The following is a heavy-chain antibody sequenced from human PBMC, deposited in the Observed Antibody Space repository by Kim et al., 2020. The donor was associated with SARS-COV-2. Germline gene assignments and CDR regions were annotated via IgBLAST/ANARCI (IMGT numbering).Heavy chain of an antibody. D-gene: IGHD1-26*01. CDR1: GFTFSSYG. J-gene: IGHJ4*02. CDR2: IWYDGSNK. CDR3: ARDGGSYYGGTVDY. V-gene: IGHV3-33*08. Sequence: GGSLRLSCAASGFTFSSYGMHWVRQAPGKGLEWVAVIWYDGSNKYYADSVKGRFTISRDNSKNTLYLQMNSLGAEDTAVYYCARDGGSYYGGTVDYWGQGTLVTVSS.